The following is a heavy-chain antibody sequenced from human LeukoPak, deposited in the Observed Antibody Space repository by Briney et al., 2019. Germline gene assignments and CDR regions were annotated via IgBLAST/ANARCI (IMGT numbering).Heavy chain of an antibody. CDR3: APTVDYNYDSSGYPRHFDY. CDR2: ISGSGANT. J-gene: IGHJ4*02. CDR1: GFTFSSYA. Sequence: GGSLRLSCAASGFTFSSYAMSWVRQAPGKGLEWVSAISGSGANTYYADSVKGRFTISRDNSKNTLYLQMNSLRSEDTAVCYCAPTVDYNYDSSGYPRHFDYWGQGTPVTVSS. D-gene: IGHD3-22*01. V-gene: IGHV3-23*01.